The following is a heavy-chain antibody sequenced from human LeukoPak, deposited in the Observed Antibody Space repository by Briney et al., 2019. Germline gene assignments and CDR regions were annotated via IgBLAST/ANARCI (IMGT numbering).Heavy chain of an antibody. CDR2: IYDSGSRST. V-gene: IGHV4-4*07. CDR1: GGSLTNFY. CDR3: ARLTGTHYFDY. J-gene: IGHJ4*02. D-gene: IGHD1-7*01. Sequence: SETRSLTCTVSGGSLTNFYWSWIRQPAGKGLEWIGRIYDSGSRSTNYNPSLKSRVTMSIDTSKNQISLRLSSVTAADTAVYSCARLTGTHYFDYWGQGTLVTVSS.